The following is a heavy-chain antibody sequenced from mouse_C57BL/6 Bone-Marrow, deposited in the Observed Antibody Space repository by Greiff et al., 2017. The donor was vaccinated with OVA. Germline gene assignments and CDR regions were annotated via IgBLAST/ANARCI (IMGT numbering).Heavy chain of an antibody. CDR1: GYTFTSYW. J-gene: IGHJ3*01. V-gene: IGHV1-55*01. CDR2: IYPGSGST. CDR3: ARGGGLGPSWFAY. Sequence: QVQLKESGAELVKPGASVKMSCKASGYTFTSYWITWVKQRPGQGLEWIGDIYPGSGSTNYNEKFKSKATLTVDTSSSTAYMQLSSLTSEDSAVYYCARGGGLGPSWFAYWGQGTLVTVSA. D-gene: IGHD4-1*01.